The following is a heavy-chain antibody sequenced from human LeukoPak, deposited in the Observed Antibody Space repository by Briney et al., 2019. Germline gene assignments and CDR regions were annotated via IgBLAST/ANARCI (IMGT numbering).Heavy chain of an antibody. CDR1: GGSFSSYY. Sequence: PSETLSLTCAVYGGSFSSYYWSWIRQPPGKGLEWIGYIYYSGSTNYNPSLKSRVTISVDTSKNQFSLKLSSATAADTAVYYCARVPGYCSGGSCAHAFDIWGQGTMVTVSS. CDR2: IYYSGST. D-gene: IGHD2-15*01. J-gene: IGHJ3*02. V-gene: IGHV4-59*01. CDR3: ARVPGYCSGGSCAHAFDI.